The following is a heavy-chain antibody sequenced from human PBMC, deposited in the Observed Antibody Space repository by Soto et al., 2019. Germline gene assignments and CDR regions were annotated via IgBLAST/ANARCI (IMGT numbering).Heavy chain of an antibody. CDR1: GFTFSSYG. CDR2: ISYDGSNK. CDR3: AKDFPDADYGPDAFDI. D-gene: IGHD4-17*01. V-gene: IGHV3-30*18. Sequence: QVQLVESGGGVVQPGRSLRLSCAASGFTFSSYGMHWVRQAPGKGLEWVAVISYDGSNKYYADSVKGRFTISRDNSKNTLYLQMNSLRAEDTAVYYCAKDFPDADYGPDAFDIWGQGTMVTVSS. J-gene: IGHJ3*02.